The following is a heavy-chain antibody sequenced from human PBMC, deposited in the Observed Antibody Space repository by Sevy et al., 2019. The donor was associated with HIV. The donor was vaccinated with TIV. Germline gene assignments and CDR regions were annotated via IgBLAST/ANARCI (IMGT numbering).Heavy chain of an antibody. CDR2: ISYDGSNK. CDR3: ARDPSPRRSSGWSSHFDY. V-gene: IGHV3-30*04. Sequence: GGSLRLSCAASGFTFSSYAMHWVRQAPGKGLEWVAVISYDGSNKYYADSVKGRFTISRDNSKNTLYLQMNSLGAEDTAVYYCARDPSPRRSSGWSSHFDYWGQGTLVTVSS. CDR1: GFTFSSYA. J-gene: IGHJ4*02. D-gene: IGHD6-19*01.